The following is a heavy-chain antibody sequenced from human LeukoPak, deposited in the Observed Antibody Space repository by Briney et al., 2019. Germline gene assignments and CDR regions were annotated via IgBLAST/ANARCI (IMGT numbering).Heavy chain of an antibody. V-gene: IGHV1-69*01. CDR1: GGTFSSYA. CDR2: IIPIFGTA. CDR3: ARGSQPERTIFYYYYYMDV. Sequence: SSVKVSCKASGGTFSSYAISWVRQAPGQGLEWMGGIIPIFGTANYAQKFQGRITITADESTSTAYMELSSLRSEDTAVYYCARGSQPERTIFYYYYYMDVWGKGTTVTVSS. D-gene: IGHD1-1*01. J-gene: IGHJ6*03.